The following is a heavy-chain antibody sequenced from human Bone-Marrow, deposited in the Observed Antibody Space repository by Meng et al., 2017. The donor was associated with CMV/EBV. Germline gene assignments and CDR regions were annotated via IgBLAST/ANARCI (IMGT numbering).Heavy chain of an antibody. Sequence: GGSLRLSCAASGFTFSSYGMHWVRQAPGKGLEWVAVIWYDGSNKYYADSVKGRFTISRDNSKNTLYLQMNSLRAEDTAVYYCAKASLGYSYGFDYWGQGTLVTVSS. CDR1: GFTFSSYG. D-gene: IGHD5-18*01. CDR3: AKASLGYSYGFDY. CDR2: IWYDGSNK. V-gene: IGHV3-33*06. J-gene: IGHJ4*02.